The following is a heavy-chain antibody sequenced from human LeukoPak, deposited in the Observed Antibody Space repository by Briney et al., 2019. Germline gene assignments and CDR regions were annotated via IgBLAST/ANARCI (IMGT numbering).Heavy chain of an antibody. J-gene: IGHJ4*02. V-gene: IGHV4-39*01. Sequence: PSETLSLTCTVSGGSISGSSYYWGWIRQPPGKGLEWIGSIYYSGSTYYNPSLKSRVTISVDTSKNQFPLKLSSVTATDMAVYYCARRSVTTVDYWGQGTLVTVSS. CDR1: GGSISGSSYY. D-gene: IGHD4-17*01. CDR3: ARRSVTTVDY. CDR2: IYYSGST.